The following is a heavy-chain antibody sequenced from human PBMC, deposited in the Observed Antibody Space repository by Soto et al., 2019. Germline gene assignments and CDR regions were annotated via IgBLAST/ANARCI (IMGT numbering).Heavy chain of an antibody. V-gene: IGHV3-64D*06. CDR1: GFTFRSYA. CDR2: IGSNGAST. D-gene: IGHD3-16*01. J-gene: IGHJ5*01. CDR3: VRVGGAYAGSSLWFDS. Sequence: GGSLRLSCAASGFTFRSYAMSWVRQAPGKGLEYVAAIGSNGASTFYPGSVKGRFIISRDNSKNTLFLQMNTLRPDDTAVYYCVRVGGAYAGSSLWFDSWGQGTLVTVSS.